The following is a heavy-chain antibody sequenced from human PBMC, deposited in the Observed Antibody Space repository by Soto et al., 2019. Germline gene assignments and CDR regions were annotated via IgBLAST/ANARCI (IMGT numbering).Heavy chain of an antibody. Sequence: SETLSLTCTVSGGSISSYYWSWIRQPPGKGLEWIGYIYYSGSTNYNPSLKSRVTISVDTSKNQFSLKLSSVTAADTAVYYCARVAEGYCSSTSCYFNPHYYYYMDVWGKGTTVT. V-gene: IGHV4-59*01. CDR1: GGSISSYY. D-gene: IGHD2-2*01. J-gene: IGHJ6*03. CDR3: ARVAEGYCSSTSCYFNPHYYYYMDV. CDR2: IYYSGST.